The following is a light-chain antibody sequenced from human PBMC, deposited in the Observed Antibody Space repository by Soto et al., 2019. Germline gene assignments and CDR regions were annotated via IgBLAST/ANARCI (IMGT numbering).Light chain of an antibody. Sequence: QSALTQPASVSGSPGQSITISCTGTNSDIGAYNYVSWYQHHPGKAPKLIIYDLNNRPSGLSNRFSGSKSGNTASLTISGLQAEDEADYYCSSYTSSRIRVFGGGTKVTDL. CDR3: SSYTSSRIRV. J-gene: IGLJ3*02. CDR1: NSDIGAYNY. V-gene: IGLV2-14*03. CDR2: DLN.